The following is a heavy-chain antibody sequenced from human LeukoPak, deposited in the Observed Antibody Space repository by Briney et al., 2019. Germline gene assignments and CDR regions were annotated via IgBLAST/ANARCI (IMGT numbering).Heavy chain of an antibody. Sequence: GGSLRLSCAASGFTFSSYGMHWVRQAPGKGLEWVTVIWYDGSNKYYADSVKGRFTISRDNSKNTLYLRMNSLRAEDTAVYYCARDNAHYDSSGYLGYWGQGTLVTVSS. D-gene: IGHD3-22*01. CDR3: ARDNAHYDSSGYLGY. J-gene: IGHJ4*02. CDR2: IWYDGSNK. V-gene: IGHV3-33*01. CDR1: GFTFSSYG.